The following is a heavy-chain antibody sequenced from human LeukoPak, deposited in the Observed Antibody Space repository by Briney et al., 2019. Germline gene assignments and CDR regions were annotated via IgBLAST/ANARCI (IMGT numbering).Heavy chain of an antibody. CDR1: GFTFDDYA. CDR2: ISWNSGSI. V-gene: IGHV3-9*01. D-gene: IGHD3-9*01. CDR3: AKESDILSGPLDY. J-gene: IGHJ4*02. Sequence: SLRLSCAASGFTFDDYAMHWVRQARGKGLEWVSGISWNSGSIGYADSVKGRFTISRDNAKNSLYLQMNRLRAEDTALYYCAKESDILSGPLDYWGQGTLVTVSS.